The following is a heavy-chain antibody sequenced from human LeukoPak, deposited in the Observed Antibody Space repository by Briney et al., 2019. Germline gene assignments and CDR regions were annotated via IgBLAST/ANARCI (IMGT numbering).Heavy chain of an antibody. CDR3: AKRKDLGYCSSTSCYYYFDY. J-gene: IGHJ4*02. D-gene: IGHD2-2*01. Sequence: GGSLRLSCVASGFTFNNYAMSGVRQAPGKGLEWFSAKRGSGGSKYYADSVKRRYTLSREHSKNTLYLQINSLRAEDTAIYYCAKRKDLGYCSSTSCYYYFDYWGQGTLVTVSS. CDR1: GFTFNNYA. V-gene: IGHV3-23*01. CDR2: KRGSGGSK.